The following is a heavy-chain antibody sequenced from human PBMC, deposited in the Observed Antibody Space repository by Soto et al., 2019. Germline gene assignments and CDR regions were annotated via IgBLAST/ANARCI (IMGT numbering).Heavy chain of an antibody. V-gene: IGHV3-74*01. CDR1: GFSFSSYW. CDR2: INTDGTST. CDR3: ARGSGFQAGVHGY. Sequence: EVQLVESGGGLVQPGGSLRLSCAASGFSFSSYWMHWVRQAPGRGLMWVSRINTDGTSTSYADSVKGRFTISRDNXXXXXXXXXXXXXXXDTAVYYCARGSGFQAGVHGYWGQGILITVSS. D-gene: IGHD2-15*01. J-gene: IGHJ4*02.